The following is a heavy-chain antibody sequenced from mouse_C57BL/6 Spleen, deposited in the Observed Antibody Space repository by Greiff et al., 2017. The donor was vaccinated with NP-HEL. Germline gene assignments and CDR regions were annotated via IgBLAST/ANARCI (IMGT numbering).Heavy chain of an antibody. Sequence: EVQLQQSGPELVKPGASVKIPCKASGYTFTDYNMDWVKQSHGKSLEWIGDINPNNGGTIYNQKFKGKATLTVDKYSSTAYMELRSLTSEDTAVYYSARSAPYYYSKSYYIDYWGQGTTLTVSS. J-gene: IGHJ2*01. D-gene: IGHD2-5*01. CDR3: ARSAPYYYSKSYYIDY. V-gene: IGHV1-18*01. CDR2: INPNNGGT. CDR1: GYTFTDYN.